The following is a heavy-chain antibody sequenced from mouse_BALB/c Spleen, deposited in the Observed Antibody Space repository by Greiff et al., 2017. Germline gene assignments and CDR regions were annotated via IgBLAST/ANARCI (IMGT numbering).Heavy chain of an antibody. CDR3: ARDGNYRYDAFAY. D-gene: IGHD2-14*01. Sequence: EVMLVESGPGLVKPSQSLSLTCTVTGYSITSDYAWNWIRQFPGNKLEWMGYISYSGSTSYNPSLKSRISITRDTSKNQFFLQLNSVTTEDTATYYCARDGNYRYDAFAYWGQGTLVTVSA. CDR2: ISYSGST. V-gene: IGHV3-2*02. CDR1: GYSITSDYA. J-gene: IGHJ3*01.